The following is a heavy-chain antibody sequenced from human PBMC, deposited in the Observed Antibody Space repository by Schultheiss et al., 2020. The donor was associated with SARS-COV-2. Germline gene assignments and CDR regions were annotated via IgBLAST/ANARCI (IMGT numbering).Heavy chain of an antibody. CDR1: GFTFSSYG. J-gene: IGHJ4*02. V-gene: IGHV3-33*01. Sequence: GESLKISCAASGFTFSSYGMHWVRQAPGKGLEWVAVIWYDGSNKYYADSVKGRFTISRDNAKNSLYLQMNSLRAEDTAVYYCARERWPYYFDYWGQGTLVTVSS. CDR3: ARERWPYYFDY. D-gene: IGHD5-24*01. CDR2: IWYDGSNK.